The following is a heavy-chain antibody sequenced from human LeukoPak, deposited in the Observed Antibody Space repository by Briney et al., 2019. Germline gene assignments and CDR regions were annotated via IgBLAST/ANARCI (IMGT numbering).Heavy chain of an antibody. V-gene: IGHV1-2*02. CDR1: GYTFTDYY. CDR2: IRPNSGGT. CDR3: ARASGDYPDY. J-gene: IGHJ4*02. Sequence: ASVKVSCKASGYTFTDYYMHWVRQAPGQGLEWVGWIRPNSGGTNYAQKFQGRVTMTRDTSISTAYMELSRLRSDDTAVYYCARASGDYPDYWGQGTLVTVSS. D-gene: IGHD4-17*01.